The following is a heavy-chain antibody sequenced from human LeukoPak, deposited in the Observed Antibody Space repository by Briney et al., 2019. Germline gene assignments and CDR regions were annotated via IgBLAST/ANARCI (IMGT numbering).Heavy chain of an antibody. CDR1: GGSISSSNW. CDR2: IYHSGST. Sequence: SETLSLTCAVSGGSISSSNWWSWVRQPPGKGLEWIGEIYHSGSTNYNPSLKSRVTISVDKSKNQFSLKLSSVTAADTAVYHCARGPLDSGYTYFDYWGQGTLVTVSS. CDR3: ARGPLDSGYTYFDY. V-gene: IGHV4-4*02. J-gene: IGHJ4*02. D-gene: IGHD5-12*01.